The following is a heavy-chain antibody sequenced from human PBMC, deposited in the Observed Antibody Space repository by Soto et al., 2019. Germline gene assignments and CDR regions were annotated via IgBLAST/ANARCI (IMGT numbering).Heavy chain of an antibody. D-gene: IGHD3-3*01. CDR3: ARDLRFLEWLPPAY. J-gene: IGHJ4*02. V-gene: IGHV3-48*02. CDR1: GFTFSSYS. CDR2: ISSSSSTI. Sequence: GGSLRLSCAASGFTFSSYSMNWVRQAPGKGLEWVLYISSSSSTIYYADSVKGRFTISRDNAKNSLYLQMNSLRDEDTAVYYCARDLRFLEWLPPAYWGQGTLVTVSS.